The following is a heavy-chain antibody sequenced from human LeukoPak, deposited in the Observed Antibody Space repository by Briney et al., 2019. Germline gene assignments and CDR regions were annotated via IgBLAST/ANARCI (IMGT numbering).Heavy chain of an antibody. V-gene: IGHV3-23*01. D-gene: IGHD3-16*02. CDR3: AKYLGSYRYYIDY. CDR1: GFTFSSYA. CDR2: ISGSGGST. J-gene: IGHJ4*01. Sequence: GGSLRLSCAASGFTFSSYAMSWVRQAPGKGLEWVAAISGSGGSTYYADSVKGRFTISRDNSKNTLYLQMNSLRAEDTAVYYCAKYLGSYRYYIDYWGHGTLVTVSS.